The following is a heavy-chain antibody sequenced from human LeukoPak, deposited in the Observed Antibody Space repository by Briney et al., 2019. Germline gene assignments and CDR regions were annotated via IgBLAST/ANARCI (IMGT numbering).Heavy chain of an antibody. V-gene: IGHV3-21*01. D-gene: IGHD5-12*01. J-gene: IGHJ4*02. CDR3: AKTPTRYTVAYFDY. CDR1: GFTFSSYS. CDR2: ISSSSSYI. Sequence: PGGSLRLSCAASGFTFSSYSMNWVRQAPGKGLEWVSSISSSSSYIYYADSVKGRFTISRDNAKNSLYLQMNSLRAEDTAVYYCAKTPTRYTVAYFDYWGQGTLVTVSS.